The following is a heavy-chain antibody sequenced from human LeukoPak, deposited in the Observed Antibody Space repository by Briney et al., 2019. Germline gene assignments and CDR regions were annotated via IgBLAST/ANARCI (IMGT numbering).Heavy chain of an antibody. D-gene: IGHD6-6*01. CDR2: TRNEADSYTT. CDR3: ASSGSSIAARVFDY. CDR1: GFTFSDHY. Sequence: PGGSLRLSCAASGFTFSDHYMDLVRQAPGKGLEWVGRTRNEADSYTTEYTASVKGRFNISRDHSKNSLYLQMNSLKTEDTAVYYCASSGSSIAARVFDYWGQGTLVTVSS. J-gene: IGHJ4*02. V-gene: IGHV3-72*01.